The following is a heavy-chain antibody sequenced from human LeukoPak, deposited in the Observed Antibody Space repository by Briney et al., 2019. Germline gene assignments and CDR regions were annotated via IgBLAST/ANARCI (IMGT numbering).Heavy chain of an antibody. D-gene: IGHD5-18*01. CDR2: MNPNSGNT. CDR3: ARSDSYGRAPFDY. CDR1: GYTFTSYD. Sequence: GASVKVSCKASGYTFTSYDINWVRQATGQGLEWMGWMNPNSGNTGYAQKFQGRVTMTRNTSISTAYMELSSLRSEDMAVYYCARSDSYGRAPFDYWGQGTLVTVSS. V-gene: IGHV1-8*01. J-gene: IGHJ4*02.